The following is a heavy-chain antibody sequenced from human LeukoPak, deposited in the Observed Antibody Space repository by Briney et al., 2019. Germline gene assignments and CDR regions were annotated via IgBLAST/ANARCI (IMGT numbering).Heavy chain of an antibody. D-gene: IGHD2-2*01. J-gene: IGHJ6*02. Sequence: ASVKVSCKASGYTFTSYGISWVRQAPGQGLEWMGWISAYNGNTNYAQKLQGRVTMTTDTSTSTAYMELRSLRSDDTAVYYRAREGCSSTSCFFGYYYYYGMDVWGQGTTVTVSS. CDR3: AREGCSSTSCFFGYYYYYGMDV. CDR2: ISAYNGNT. CDR1: GYTFTSYG. V-gene: IGHV1-18*01.